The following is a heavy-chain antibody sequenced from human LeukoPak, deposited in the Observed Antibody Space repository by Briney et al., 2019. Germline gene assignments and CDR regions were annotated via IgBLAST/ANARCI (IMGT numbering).Heavy chain of an antibody. CDR1: GFTFSSYS. Sequence: GGSLRLSCAASGFTFSSYSMNWVRQAPGKGLEWVSSISSSSSYIYYADSVKGRFTISRDNAKNSLYLQMNSLRAEDTAVYYCARIRPIVVVHLGGYFDYWGQGTLVTVSS. J-gene: IGHJ4*02. V-gene: IGHV3-21*01. D-gene: IGHD3-22*01. CDR3: ARIRPIVVVHLGGYFDY. CDR2: ISSSSSYI.